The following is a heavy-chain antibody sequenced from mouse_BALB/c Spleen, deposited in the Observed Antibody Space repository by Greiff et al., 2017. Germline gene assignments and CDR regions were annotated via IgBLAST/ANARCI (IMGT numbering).Heavy chain of an antibody. CDR3: ARYPRAY. V-gene: IGHV3-2*02. J-gene: IGHJ3*01. CDR1: GYSITSDYA. CDR2: ISYSGST. Sequence: DVKLQESGPGLVKPSQSLSLTCTVTGYSITSDYAWNWIRQFPGNKLEWMGYISYSGSTSYNPSLKSRISITRDTSKNQFFLQLNSVTTEDTATYYCARYPRAYWGQGTLVTVSA.